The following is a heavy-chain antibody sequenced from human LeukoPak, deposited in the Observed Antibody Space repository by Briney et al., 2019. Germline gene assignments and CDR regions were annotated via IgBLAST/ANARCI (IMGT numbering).Heavy chain of an antibody. Sequence: HAGGSLRLSCAASGFTFSSYAMSWVRQAPGKGLEWVSAISGSGGSTYYADSVKGRFTISRDNSKNTLYLQMNSLRAEDTAVYYCARPLIAVVGAYDYWGQGTLVTVSS. D-gene: IGHD6-19*01. CDR2: ISGSGGST. CDR3: ARPLIAVVGAYDY. CDR1: GFTFSSYA. V-gene: IGHV3-23*01. J-gene: IGHJ4*02.